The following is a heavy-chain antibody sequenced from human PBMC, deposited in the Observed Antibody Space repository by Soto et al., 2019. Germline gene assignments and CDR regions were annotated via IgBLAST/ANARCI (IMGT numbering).Heavy chain of an antibody. J-gene: IGHJ5*02. Sequence: SYCRGWIHQPPGKGLEWIGSIYYSGSTSYNPSLRSRVTMSVDTSKNQFSLKLSSVSAADTAVYYCARHTGYSSGKRWFDPWGQGTLVTVSS. V-gene: IGHV4-39*01. CDR1: SYC. CDR3: ARHTGYSSGKRWFDP. D-gene: IGHD6-19*01. CDR2: IYYSGST.